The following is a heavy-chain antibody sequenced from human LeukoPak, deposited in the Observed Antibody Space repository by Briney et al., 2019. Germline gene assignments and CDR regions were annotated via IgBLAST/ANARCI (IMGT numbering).Heavy chain of an antibody. CDR3: ARDLWMSRKICSGDSCYSPCY. V-gene: IGHV1-2*02. D-gene: IGHD2-15*01. CDR1: GYTFTGYY. J-gene: IGHJ4*02. Sequence: ASVKVSCKASGYTFTGYYMHWVRQAPGQGLEWMGWINPNSGGTNYAQKFQGRVTMTRDTCISTAYMELSRLRSDDTAVYYCARDLWMSRKICSGDSCYSPCYWGQGTLVTVSS. CDR2: INPNSGGT.